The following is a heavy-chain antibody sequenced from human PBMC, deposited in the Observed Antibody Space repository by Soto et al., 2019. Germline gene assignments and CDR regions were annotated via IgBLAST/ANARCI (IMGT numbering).Heavy chain of an antibody. CDR2: INPKSGGT. CDR1: GYSFTDYH. Sequence: ASVKVSCKASGYSFTDYHIHWVRQAPGQGLDWLGRINPKSGGTSTAQKFQGWVTMTKDTSISTASMELTRLTSDDTAIYYCARGDSTDCSNGVCSFFYNHDMDVWGK. CDR3: ARGDSTDCSNGVCSFFYNHDMDV. D-gene: IGHD2-8*01. J-gene: IGHJ6*04. V-gene: IGHV1-2*04.